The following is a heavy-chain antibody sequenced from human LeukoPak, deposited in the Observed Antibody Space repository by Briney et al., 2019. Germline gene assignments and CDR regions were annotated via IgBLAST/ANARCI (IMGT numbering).Heavy chain of an antibody. CDR1: GGTFSSYA. V-gene: IGHV1-69*05. CDR2: IIPIFGTA. CDR3: ARGGYCSSTSCYPFDY. D-gene: IGHD2-2*01. J-gene: IGHJ4*02. Sequence: SVKVSCKTSGGTFSSYAISWVRQAPGQGLEWMGGIIPIFGTANYAQKFQSRVTITTDESTSTAYMELSSLRSEDTAVYYCARGGYCSSTSCYPFDYWGQGTLVTVSS.